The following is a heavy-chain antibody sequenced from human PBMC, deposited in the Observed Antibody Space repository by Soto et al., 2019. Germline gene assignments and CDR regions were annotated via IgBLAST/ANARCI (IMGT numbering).Heavy chain of an antibody. CDR2: IYPGGSDT. J-gene: IGHJ6*03. CDR1: GYSFTSYW. CDR3: ARHPNYYGSGSYYKNYYYMDV. D-gene: IGHD3-10*01. Sequence: PGESLKISCKGSGYSFTSYWIGWVRQMPGKGLEWMGIIYPGGSDTRYSPSFQGQVTISADKSIRTAYLQWSSLKASDTAMYYCARHPNYYGSGSYYKNYYYMDVWGKGTTVTVSS. V-gene: IGHV5-51*01.